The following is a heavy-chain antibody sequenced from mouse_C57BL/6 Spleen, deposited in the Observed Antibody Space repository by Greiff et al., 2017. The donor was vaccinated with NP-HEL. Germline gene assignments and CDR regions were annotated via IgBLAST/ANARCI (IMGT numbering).Heavy chain of an antibody. V-gene: IGHV1-64*01. D-gene: IGHD1-1*01. CDR3: ALYYGSSYGYAMDY. J-gene: IGHJ4*01. CDR1: GYTFTSYW. CDR2: IHPNSGST. Sequence: VQLQQPGAELVKPGASVKLSCKASGYTFTSYWMHWVKQRPGQGLEWIGMIHPNSGSTNYNEKFKSKATLTVDKSSSTAYMQLSSLTSEDSAVYYCALYYGSSYGYAMDYWGQGTSVTVSS.